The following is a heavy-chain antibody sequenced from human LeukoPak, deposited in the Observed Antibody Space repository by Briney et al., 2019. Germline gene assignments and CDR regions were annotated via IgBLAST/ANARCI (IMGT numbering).Heavy chain of an antibody. CDR1: GYTFTGYY. CDR2: INPNSGGT. V-gene: IGHV1-2*02. J-gene: IGHJ5*02. Sequence: GASVKVSCKASGYTFTGYYMHWVRQAPGQGLEWMGWINPNSGGTNYAQKFQGRVTMTRDTSISTAYMELSRLRSDDTAIYYCAKVIAGSPGLDPWGQGTLVTVSS. CDR3: AKVIAGSPGLDP. D-gene: IGHD2-21*01.